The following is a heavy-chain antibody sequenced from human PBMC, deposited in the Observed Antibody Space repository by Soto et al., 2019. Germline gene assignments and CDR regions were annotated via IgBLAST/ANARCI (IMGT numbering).Heavy chain of an antibody. CDR1: GFTFSSYV. Sequence: EVQLLESGGGLIQPGGSLRLSCAASGFTFSSYVMNWVRQAPGKGLQWVSAIRGSGTNLLYADSVKGRFTLSRDNSRNNVYLQMDSVRVEDTAVYYCTKNPAAEGSGPNYVDYWGLGTLVTVSS. D-gene: IGHD6-19*01. CDR3: TKNPAAEGSGPNYVDY. V-gene: IGHV3-23*01. CDR2: IRGSGTNL. J-gene: IGHJ4*02.